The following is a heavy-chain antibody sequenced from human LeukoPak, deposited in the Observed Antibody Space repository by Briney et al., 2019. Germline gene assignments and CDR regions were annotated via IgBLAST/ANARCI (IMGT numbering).Heavy chain of an antibody. J-gene: IGHJ1*01. D-gene: IGHD2-15*01. CDR3: ARDGGCSGGSCYGNEYFQH. CDR2: IYSGGST. V-gene: IGHV3-66*01. CDR1: GFTVSSNY. Sequence: PGGSLRLSCAASGFTVSSNYMGWVRQAPGKGLEWVSVIYSGGSTYYADSVKGRFTISRDNSKNTLYLQMNSLRAEDTAVYYCARDGGCSGGSCYGNEYFQHWGQGTLVTVSS.